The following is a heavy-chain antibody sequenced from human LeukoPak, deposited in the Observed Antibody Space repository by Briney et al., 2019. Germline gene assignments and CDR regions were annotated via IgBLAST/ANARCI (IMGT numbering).Heavy chain of an antibody. Sequence: ASVKVSCKASGYTFTSYGISWVRQAPGQGLEWMGWISAYNGNTNYAQKLRGRVTMTTDTSTSTAYMELRSLRSDDTAVYYCARAPLNYYHYYYGMGVWGQGTTVTVSS. J-gene: IGHJ6*02. D-gene: IGHD1-7*01. CDR1: GYTFTSYG. CDR3: ARAPLNYYHYYYGMGV. V-gene: IGHV1-18*01. CDR2: ISAYNGNT.